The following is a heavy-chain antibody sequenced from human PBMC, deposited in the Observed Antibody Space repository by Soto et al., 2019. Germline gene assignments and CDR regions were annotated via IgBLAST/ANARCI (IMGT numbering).Heavy chain of an antibody. D-gene: IGHD3-22*01. V-gene: IGHV4-30-4*01. CDR1: GGSISSGEYY. CDR3: ASAPTNFYDTSGYFGLHY. CDR2: ISYSGST. Sequence: PSETLSLTCTVSGGSISSGEYYWNWIRQPPGKGLEWIGYISYSGSTYYNPSLKSRLTISVDTSKNHFSLRLSSVTAADTAVYYCASAPTNFYDTSGYFGLHYWGQGTLVTVSS. J-gene: IGHJ4*02.